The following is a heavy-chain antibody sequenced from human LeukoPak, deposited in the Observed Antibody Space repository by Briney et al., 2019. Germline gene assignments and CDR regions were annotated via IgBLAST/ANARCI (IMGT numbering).Heavy chain of an antibody. D-gene: IGHD6-19*01. CDR1: GFTVSSNY. CDR2: ISSSSSYI. Sequence: GGSLRLSCAASGFTVSSNYMSWVRQAPGKGLEWVSSISSSSSYIYYADSVKGRFTISRDNAKNSLYLQMNSLRAEDTAVYCCARDSAVAMSDYWGQGTLVTVSS. J-gene: IGHJ4*02. CDR3: ARDSAVAMSDY. V-gene: IGHV3-21*01.